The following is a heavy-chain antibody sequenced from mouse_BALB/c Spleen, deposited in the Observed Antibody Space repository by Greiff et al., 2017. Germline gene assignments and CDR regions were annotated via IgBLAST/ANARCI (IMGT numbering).Heavy chain of an antibody. Sequence: VQLQQSGPELVKPGASVKMSCKASGYTFTSYTMHWVKQRPGQGLEWIGYINPSSGYTNYNQKFKDKATLTADKSSSTAYMQLSSLTSEDSAVYYCARNGNYEGAMDYWGQGTSVTVSS. V-gene: IGHV1S26*01. CDR1: GYTFTSYT. CDR3: ARNGNYEGAMDY. D-gene: IGHD2-1*01. CDR2: INPSSGYT. J-gene: IGHJ4*01.